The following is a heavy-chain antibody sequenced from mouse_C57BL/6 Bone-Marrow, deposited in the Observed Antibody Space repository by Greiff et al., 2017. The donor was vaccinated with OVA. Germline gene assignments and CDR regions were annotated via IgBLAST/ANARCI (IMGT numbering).Heavy chain of an antibody. V-gene: IGHV5-4*03. CDR2: ISDGGSYT. Sequence: EVKLMESGGGLVKPGGSLKLSCAASGFTFSSYAMSWVRQTPEKRLEWVATISDGGSYTYYPDNVKGRFTIYRDNAKNNLYLQMSHLKSEDTAMYYCARGQITTVVAPYYAMDYWGQGTSVTVSS. D-gene: IGHD1-1*01. CDR3: ARGQITTVVAPYYAMDY. J-gene: IGHJ4*01. CDR1: GFTFSSYA.